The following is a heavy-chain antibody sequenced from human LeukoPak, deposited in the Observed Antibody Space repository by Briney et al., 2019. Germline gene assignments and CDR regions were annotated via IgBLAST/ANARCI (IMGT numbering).Heavy chain of an antibody. J-gene: IGHJ2*01. CDR1: GGSISSGAYS. D-gene: IGHD6-13*01. Sequence: SGTLSLTCAVSGGSISSGAYSWSWLRQSPGTGLEWLGYISHSGSTYYNPSIKSRVTISVDKSKNQFSLEMTSVTAADTAVYYCARYSTTWPYWYFDLWGRGTLVTVSS. CDR2: ISHSGST. CDR3: ARYSTTWPYWYFDL. V-gene: IGHV4-30-2*06.